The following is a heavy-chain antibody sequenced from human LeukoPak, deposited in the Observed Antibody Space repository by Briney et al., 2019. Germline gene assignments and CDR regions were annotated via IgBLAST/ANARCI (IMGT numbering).Heavy chain of an antibody. Sequence: PEGSLRLSCAASGFTFSSYAMSWVRQAPGKGLEWVSAISGSGGSTYYADSVKGRFTISRDNSKNTLYLQMNSLRAEDTAVYYCAKSVRRSITMIVVVITEFDYWGQGTLVTVSS. D-gene: IGHD3-22*01. CDR3: AKSVRRSITMIVVVITEFDY. J-gene: IGHJ4*02. V-gene: IGHV3-23*01. CDR2: ISGSGGST. CDR1: GFTFSSYA.